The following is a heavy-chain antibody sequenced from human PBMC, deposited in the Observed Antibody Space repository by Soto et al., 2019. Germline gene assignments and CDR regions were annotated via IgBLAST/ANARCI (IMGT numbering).Heavy chain of an antibody. CDR3: ARDGDYGGDAFDI. D-gene: IGHD4-17*01. J-gene: IGHJ3*02. CDR2: INPNSGGT. CDR1: GYTFTGYY. V-gene: IGHV1-2*04. Sequence: GASVKVSCKASGYTFTGYYMHWARQAPGQGLEWMGWINPNSGGTNYAQKFQGWVTMTRDTSISTAYMELSRLRSDDTAVYYCARDGDYGGDAFDIWGQGTMVTVSS.